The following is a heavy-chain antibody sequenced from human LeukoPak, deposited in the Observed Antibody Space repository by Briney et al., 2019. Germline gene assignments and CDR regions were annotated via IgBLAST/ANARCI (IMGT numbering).Heavy chain of an antibody. D-gene: IGHD3-22*01. CDR3: ARDSSGSGYYDY. J-gene: IGHJ4*02. CDR1: GFTFSSYG. V-gene: IGHV3-33*01. CDR2: IWYDGSNK. Sequence: GGSLRLSCAASGFTFSSYGMHWVRQAPGKGLEWVAVIWYDGSNKYYADSVKGRFTISRDNSKNTLYLQMNSLRAEDTAVYYCARDSSGSGYYDYWGQGTLVTVSP.